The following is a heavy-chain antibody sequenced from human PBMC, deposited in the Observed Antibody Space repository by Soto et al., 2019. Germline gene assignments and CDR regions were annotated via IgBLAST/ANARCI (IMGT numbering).Heavy chain of an antibody. CDR3: ARGRRSYRLSPPPGSPWGPRGRRGGAFDI. D-gene: IGHD3-16*02. J-gene: IGHJ3*02. CDR2: INHSGST. CDR1: GGSFSGYY. Sequence: QVQLQQWGAGLLKPSETLSLTCAVYGGSFSGYYWSWIRQPPGKGLEWIGEINHSGSTNYNPSLKSRVTISVDTSKNQFSLKLSSVTAADTAVYYCARGRRSYRLSPPPGSPWGPRGRRGGAFDIWGQGTMVTVSS. V-gene: IGHV4-34*01.